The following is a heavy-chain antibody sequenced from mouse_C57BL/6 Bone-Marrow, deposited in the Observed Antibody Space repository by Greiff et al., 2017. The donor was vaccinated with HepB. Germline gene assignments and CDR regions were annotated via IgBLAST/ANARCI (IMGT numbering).Heavy chain of an antibody. Sequence: VQLKESGPVLVKPGASVKMSCKASGYTFTDYYMNWVKQSHGKSLEWIGVINPYNGGTSYNQKFKGKATLTVDKSSSTAYMELNSLTSEDSAVYYCARFEDPRNPYYYGSDYAMDYWGQGTSVTVSS. J-gene: IGHJ4*01. CDR2: INPYNGGT. D-gene: IGHD1-1*01. CDR1: GYTFTDYY. V-gene: IGHV1-19*01. CDR3: ARFEDPRNPYYYGSDYAMDY.